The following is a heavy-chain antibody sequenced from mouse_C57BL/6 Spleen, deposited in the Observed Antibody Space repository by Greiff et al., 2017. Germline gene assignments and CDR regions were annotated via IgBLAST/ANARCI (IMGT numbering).Heavy chain of an antibody. CDR1: GYSITSGYY. Sequence: ESGPGLVKPSQSLSLTCSVTGYSITSGYYWNWIRQFPGNKLEWMGYISYDGSNNYNPSLKNRISITRDTSKNQFFLKLNSVTTEDTATYYCARGTAQATAWFAYWGQGTLVTVSA. D-gene: IGHD3-2*02. J-gene: IGHJ3*01. V-gene: IGHV3-6*01. CDR3: ARGTAQATAWFAY. CDR2: ISYDGSN.